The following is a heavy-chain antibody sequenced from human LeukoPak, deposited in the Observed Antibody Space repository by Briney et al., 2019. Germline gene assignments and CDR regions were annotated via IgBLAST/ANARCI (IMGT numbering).Heavy chain of an antibody. CDR3: ARGDYGDWGIAP. Sequence: PSETLSLTCVVSGGSISSGGFSWSWIRQPPGKGLEWIGDIYHSGSTYYNPSLKSRVTISIDKSKNQFSLKLSSVTAADTAVYYCARGDYGDWGIAPWGQGTLVIVSS. CDR1: GGSISSGGFS. J-gene: IGHJ5*02. V-gene: IGHV4-30-2*01. CDR2: IYHSGST. D-gene: IGHD4-17*01.